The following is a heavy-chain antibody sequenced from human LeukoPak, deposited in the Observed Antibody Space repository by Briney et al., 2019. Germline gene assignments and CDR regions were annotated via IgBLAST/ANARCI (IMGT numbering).Heavy chain of an antibody. CDR3: ARDSRGARQYYFDY. CDR2: ISSSGSTI. V-gene: IGHV3-48*04. Sequence: GGSLRLSCAASGFTFSSYSMNWVRQAPGKGLEWVSYISSSGSTIYYADSVKGRFTISRDNAKNSLYLQMNSLRAEDTAVYYCARDSRGARQYYFDYWGQGTLVTVSS. J-gene: IGHJ4*02. CDR1: GFTFSSYS.